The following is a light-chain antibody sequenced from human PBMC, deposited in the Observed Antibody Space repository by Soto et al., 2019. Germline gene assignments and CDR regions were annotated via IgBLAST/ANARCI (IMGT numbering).Light chain of an antibody. CDR1: QSVSSSY. CDR2: SAS. V-gene: IGKV3-20*01. Sequence: EIVLTQSPGTLSLSPGERATLSCRASQSVSSSYLAWYQQKPGQAPRLLIYSASSRATGIPDRFSGSGFGTAFSLTISRLEPEDFAVYYCPEYGSSPYTFGQETKLVIE. J-gene: IGKJ2*01. CDR3: PEYGSSPYT.